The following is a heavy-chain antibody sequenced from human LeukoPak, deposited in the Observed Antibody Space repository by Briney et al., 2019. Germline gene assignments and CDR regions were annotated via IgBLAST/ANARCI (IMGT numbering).Heavy chain of an antibody. V-gene: IGHV3-73*01. Sequence: GGSLRLSCAASGFTFSGSAMHWVRQASGKGLEWVGRIRSKANSYATAYAASVKGRFTISRDDSKNTAYLQMNSLKTEDTAVYYCTRHSTYYDTLTGDYYYYMDVWGKGTTVTVSS. CDR3: TRHSTYYDTLTGDYYYYMDV. D-gene: IGHD3-9*01. CDR1: GFTFSGSA. J-gene: IGHJ6*03. CDR2: IRSKANSYAT.